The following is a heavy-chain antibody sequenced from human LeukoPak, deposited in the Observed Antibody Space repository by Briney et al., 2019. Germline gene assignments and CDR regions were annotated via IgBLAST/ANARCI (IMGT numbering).Heavy chain of an antibody. CDR2: IDTYTGET. V-gene: IGHV1-2*02. J-gene: IGHJ1*01. CDR3: ARPGPTVTGTNLHH. CDR1: GYDFMSFY. Sequence: ASVKVSCKASGYDFMSFYMHWVRQAPRQRLEWMGWIDTYTGETNYAQNFLGRVTMATVTSNTTAYMELNSLNSDDTAVYYCARPGPTVTGTNLHHWGQGTLVIVSS. D-gene: IGHD4-17*01.